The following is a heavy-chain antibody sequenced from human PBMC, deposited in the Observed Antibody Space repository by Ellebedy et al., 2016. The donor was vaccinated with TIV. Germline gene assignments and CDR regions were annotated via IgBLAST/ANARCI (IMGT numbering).Heavy chain of an antibody. D-gene: IGHD3-22*01. J-gene: IGHJ5*02. CDR1: GYTFTGYY. CDR3: ARDQNNYDSSGYPFDP. CDR2: INPKSGGT. V-gene: IGHV1-2*02. Sequence: AASVKVSCKASGYTFTGYYLHWVRQAPGQGLEWMGWINPKSGGTTYAQNFQDRVTMTRDTSISTAYMELSRLRSDDTAVYYCARDQNNYDSSGYPFDPWGQGTLVTVSS.